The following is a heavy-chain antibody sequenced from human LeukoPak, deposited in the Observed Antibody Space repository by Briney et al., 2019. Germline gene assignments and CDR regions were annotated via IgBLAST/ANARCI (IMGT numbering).Heavy chain of an antibody. D-gene: IGHD6-13*01. V-gene: IGHV3-21*01. CDR3: ARGYGNYASGY. Sequence: GGSLRLSCAASGFTFSSYSMNWVRQAPGKGLEWVSSISSSSGYIYYADSAKGQFTISRDNAKNSLYLQMNSLRAEDTAVYYCARGYGNYASGYWGQGTLVTVSS. J-gene: IGHJ4*02. CDR1: GFTFSSYS. CDR2: ISSSSGYI.